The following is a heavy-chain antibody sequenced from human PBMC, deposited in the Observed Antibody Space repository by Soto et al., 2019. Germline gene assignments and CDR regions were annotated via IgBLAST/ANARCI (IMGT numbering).Heavy chain of an antibody. V-gene: IGHV3-21*01. J-gene: IGHJ3*02. CDR1: GFTFSSYS. CDR2: ISSSSSYI. D-gene: IGHD5-12*01. Sequence: GGSLRLSCAASGFTFSSYSMNWVRQAPGKGLEWVSSISSSSSYIYYADSVKGRFTISRDNAKNSLYLQMNSLRAEDTAVYYCARGRRLEIPPPVDAFDIWGQGTMVTVSS. CDR3: ARGRRLEIPPPVDAFDI.